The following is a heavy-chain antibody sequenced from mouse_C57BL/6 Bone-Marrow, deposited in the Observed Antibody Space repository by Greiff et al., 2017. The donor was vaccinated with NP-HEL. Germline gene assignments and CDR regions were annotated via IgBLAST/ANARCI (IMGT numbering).Heavy chain of an antibody. CDR1: GYTFTDYY. D-gene: IGHD1-1*01. V-gene: IGHV1-76*01. J-gene: IGHJ2*01. CDR2: IYPGSGNT. CDR3: ARTGYYGPFDY. Sequence: QVQLQQSGAELVRPGASVKLSCKASGYTFTDYYINWVKQRPGQGLEWIARIYPGSGNTYYNEKFKGKATLTAEKSSSTAYMQLSSLTSEDSAVYFCARTGYYGPFDYWGQGTTLTVSS.